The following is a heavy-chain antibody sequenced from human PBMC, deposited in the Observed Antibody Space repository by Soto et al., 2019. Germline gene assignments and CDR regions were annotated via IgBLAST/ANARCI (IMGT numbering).Heavy chain of an antibody. V-gene: IGHV3-30-3*01. CDR3: ARDYMDFWSGYEIPYYFDY. J-gene: IGHJ4*02. CDR2: ISYDGSNK. CDR1: GFTFSSYA. D-gene: IGHD3-3*01. Sequence: GGSLRLSCAASGFTFSSYAMHWVRQAPGKGLEWVAVISYDGSNKYYADSVKGRFTISRDNSKNTLYLQMNSLRAEDTAVYYCARDYMDFWSGYEIPYYFDYWGQGTLVTVSS.